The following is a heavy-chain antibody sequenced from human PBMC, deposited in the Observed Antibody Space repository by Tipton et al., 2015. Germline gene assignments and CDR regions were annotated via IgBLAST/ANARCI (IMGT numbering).Heavy chain of an antibody. CDR2: IIPVFGRP. CDR1: GYTFSSYA. J-gene: IGHJ4*02. CDR3: VSLGSGWDY. V-gene: IGHV1-69*06. D-gene: IGHD3-22*01. Sequence: QLVQSGAEVKKPGSSVKVSCKASGYTFSSYAVDWARQVPGQGLEWMGGIIPVFGRPNYAPKFQGRVTMTRDTSTSTVYMELSSLRSEDTAVYYCVSLGSGWDYWGQGSLVTVSS.